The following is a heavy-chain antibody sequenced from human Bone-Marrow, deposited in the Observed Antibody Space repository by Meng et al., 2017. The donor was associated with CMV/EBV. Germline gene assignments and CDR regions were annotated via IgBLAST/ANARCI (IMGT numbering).Heavy chain of an antibody. CDR3: ARGGFGGSGATYYYYDEMGF. D-gene: IGHD3-10*01. Sequence: SVKVSCKASGDIFSRYAFSWVRQAPGQGLEWMGGIIPSFGTANFAQRFQGRVTITTDESTTTVYMFLSSLRSDDTAVYYCARGGFGGSGATYYYYDEMGFWGQGTTVTVSS. V-gene: IGHV1-69*05. CDR2: IIPSFGTA. CDR1: GDIFSRYA. J-gene: IGHJ6*02.